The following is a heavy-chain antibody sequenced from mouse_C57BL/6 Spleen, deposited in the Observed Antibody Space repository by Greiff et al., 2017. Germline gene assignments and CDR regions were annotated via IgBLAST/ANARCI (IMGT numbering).Heavy chain of an antibody. D-gene: IGHD3-2*02. CDR2: IWGDGST. CDR3: AKGSSSGYDWFAY. CDR1: GFSLTSYG. Sequence: QVLLKESGPGLVAPSQSLSITCTVSGFSLTSYGVSWVRQPPGKGLEWLGVIWGDGSTNYHSALISRLSISKDNSKSQVFLKLNRLQTDDTATYYCAKGSSSGYDWFAYWGQGTLVTVSA. V-gene: IGHV2-3*01. J-gene: IGHJ3*01.